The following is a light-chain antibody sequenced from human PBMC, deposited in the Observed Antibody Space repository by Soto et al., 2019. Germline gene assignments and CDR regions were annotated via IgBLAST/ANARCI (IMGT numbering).Light chain of an antibody. J-gene: IGKJ2*01. V-gene: IGKV1-5*01. CDR1: QSISTL. CDR2: DAS. CDR3: QQYKSPPYP. Sequence: DIQMTQSPSTLSASVGDRVTITCRASQSISTLLAWYQQKPGKAPKLLIYDASSLENGDPARFSGSGSGTEFTLAISSLQSDDFATYYCQQYKSPPYPCGQGTRLEIK.